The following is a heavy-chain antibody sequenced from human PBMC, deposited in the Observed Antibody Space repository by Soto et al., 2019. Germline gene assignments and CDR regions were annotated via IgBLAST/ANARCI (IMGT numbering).Heavy chain of an antibody. D-gene: IGHD2-2*01. Sequence: SVKVSCKASGGTFSSYAISWVRQAPGQGLEWMGGIIPIFGTANYAQKFQGRVTITADESTSTAYMELSSLRSEDTAVYYCARYCSSTSCPYYYYYGMDVWGQGTTVTVSS. J-gene: IGHJ6*02. CDR3: ARYCSSTSCPYYYYYGMDV. CDR2: IIPIFGTA. CDR1: GGTFSSYA. V-gene: IGHV1-69*13.